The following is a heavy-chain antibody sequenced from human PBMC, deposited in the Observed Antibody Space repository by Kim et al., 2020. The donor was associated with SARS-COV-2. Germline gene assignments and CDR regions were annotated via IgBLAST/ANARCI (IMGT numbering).Heavy chain of an antibody. J-gene: IGHJ6*02. CDR1: GFSVSSGGYY. V-gene: IGHV4-61*08. D-gene: IGHD2-21*01. CDR2: INYSGTT. Sequence: SETLSLTCTVSGFSVSSGGYYWSWIRQPPGKGLEWIGYINYSGTTNYNPSLKSRITISVDTSRNQFSLQVNSLTAADTAFYYCARSVVALGYAMDVWGQGTTVTASS. CDR3: ARSVVALGYAMDV.